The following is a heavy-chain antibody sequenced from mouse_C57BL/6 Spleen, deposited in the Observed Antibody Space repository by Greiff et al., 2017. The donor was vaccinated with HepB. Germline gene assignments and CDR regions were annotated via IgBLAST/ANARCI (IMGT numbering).Heavy chain of an antibody. Sequence: EVQLQQSGAELVRPGASVKLSCTASGFNIKDDYMHWVKQRPEQGLEWIGWIDPENGDTEYASKFQGKATITADTSSNTAYLQLSSLTSEDTAVYYCTTYGSRYFDYWGQGTTLTVSS. CDR2: IDPENGDT. D-gene: IGHD1-1*01. V-gene: IGHV14-4*01. J-gene: IGHJ2*01. CDR1: GFNIKDDY. CDR3: TTYGSRYFDY.